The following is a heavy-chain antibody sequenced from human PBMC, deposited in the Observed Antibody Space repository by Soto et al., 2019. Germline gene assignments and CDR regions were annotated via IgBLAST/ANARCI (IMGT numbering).Heavy chain of an antibody. D-gene: IGHD2-2*01. V-gene: IGHV3-30*18. CDR3: AKDVGYCSSTSCAQTYYMDV. Sequence: PGGSLRLSCAASGFTFSSCGMHWGRQAPGKGREWGAVISYDGIKKYYADSAKGRFTISRDNSKNTLYLQMNSLRAEDTAVYYCAKDVGYCSSTSCAQTYYMDVWGKGTTVTVSS. J-gene: IGHJ6*03. CDR1: GFTFSSCG. CDR2: ISYDGIKK.